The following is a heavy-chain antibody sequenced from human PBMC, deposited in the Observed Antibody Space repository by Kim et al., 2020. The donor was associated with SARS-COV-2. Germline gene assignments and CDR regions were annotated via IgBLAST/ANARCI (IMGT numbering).Heavy chain of an antibody. CDR3: ARDTGRLWFGELSVDV. CDR1: GYTFTSYG. D-gene: IGHD3-10*01. J-gene: IGHJ4*02. CDR2: ISAYNGNT. V-gene: IGHV1-18*01. Sequence: ASVKVSCKASGYTFTSYGISWVRQAPGQGLEWMGWISAYNGNTNYAQKLQGRVTITTDTSTSTAYMELRSLRSDDTAVYYCARDTGRLWFGELSVDVWGQGTMVTVSS.